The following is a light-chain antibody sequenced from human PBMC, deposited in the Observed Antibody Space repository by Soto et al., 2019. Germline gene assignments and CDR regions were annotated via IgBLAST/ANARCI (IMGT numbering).Light chain of an antibody. CDR3: QQRSNWPPKDT. J-gene: IGKJ2*01. Sequence: EIVLTQSPATLSLSPGERATLSCRASQSVSSYLAWYQQKPGQAPRLLIYDASNRATGIPARSSGSGSGTDVPLTISSLEPEDFAVYYCQQRSNWPPKDTFGQGTKLEIK. CDR2: DAS. V-gene: IGKV3-11*01. CDR1: QSVSSY.